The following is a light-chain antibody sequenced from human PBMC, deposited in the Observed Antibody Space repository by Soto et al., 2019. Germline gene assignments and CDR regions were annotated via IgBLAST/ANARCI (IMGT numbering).Light chain of an antibody. CDR1: SSNIGSTF. CDR3: AAWGTSLSAVV. Sequence: QSVLPQPPSVSAAPGQRVTISCSGSSSNIGSTFVSWYQHLPAAAPQLLIYDNNQRPSGTPHRFSGSTAGTSATLGITGLATGDEADYYCAAWGTSLSAVVLGGGTKVTVL. CDR2: DNN. J-gene: IGLJ2*01. V-gene: IGLV1-51*01.